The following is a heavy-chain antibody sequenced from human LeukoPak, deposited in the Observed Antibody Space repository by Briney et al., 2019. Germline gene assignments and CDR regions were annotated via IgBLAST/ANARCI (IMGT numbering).Heavy chain of an antibody. Sequence: ASVKVSCKASGGTFSSYAISWVRQAPRQGLEWMGGIIPIFGTANYAQKFQGRVTITADESTSTAYMELSSLRSEDTAVYYCARGHCSGGSCYYFDYWGQGTLVTVSS. J-gene: IGHJ4*02. V-gene: IGHV1-69*13. CDR3: ARGHCSGGSCYYFDY. CDR1: GGTFSSYA. CDR2: IIPIFGTA. D-gene: IGHD2-15*01.